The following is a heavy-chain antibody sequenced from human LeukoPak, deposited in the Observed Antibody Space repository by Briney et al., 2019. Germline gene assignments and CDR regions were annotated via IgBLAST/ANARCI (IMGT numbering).Heavy chain of an antibody. CDR1: GGSISSYY. CDR3: ARMPGRVVVTATGMDV. Sequence: SETLSLTCTVSGGSISSYYWSWIRQPPGKGLEWTGGINHSGSTNYNPSLKSRVTISVDTSKNQFSLKLSSVTAADTAVYYCARMPGRVVVTATGMDVWGQGTTVTVSS. V-gene: IGHV4-34*01. J-gene: IGHJ6*02. CDR2: INHSGST. D-gene: IGHD2-21*02.